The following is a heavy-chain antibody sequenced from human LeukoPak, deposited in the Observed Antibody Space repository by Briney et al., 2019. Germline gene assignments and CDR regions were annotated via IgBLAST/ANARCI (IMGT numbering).Heavy chain of an antibody. Sequence: ASVKVSCKASGYTFTGYYMHWVRQAPGQGLEWMGWINPNSGGTNYAQKFQGRVTMTRDTSISTAYMELSRLRSDDTAVYYCARRWVNYYGSGLDSGFDYWGQGTLVTVSS. J-gene: IGHJ4*02. CDR3: ARRWVNYYGSGLDSGFDY. V-gene: IGHV1-2*02. CDR2: INPNSGGT. D-gene: IGHD3-10*01. CDR1: GYTFTGYY.